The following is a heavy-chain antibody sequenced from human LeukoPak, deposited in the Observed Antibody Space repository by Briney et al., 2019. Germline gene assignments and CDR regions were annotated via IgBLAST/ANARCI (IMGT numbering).Heavy chain of an antibody. CDR1: GFTFSTYT. CDR2: IGISGGGI. D-gene: IGHD3-10*01. V-gene: IGHV3-23*01. CDR3: AMDPNRGTDY. Sequence: PGGSLRLSCIASGFTFSTYTMYWVRQAPGKGLEWVSIIGISGGGIHYADSAKGRFTISRDDSKNTLYLQMNSLRVDDTAVYYCAMDPNRGTDYWGQGVLVTVSS. J-gene: IGHJ4*02.